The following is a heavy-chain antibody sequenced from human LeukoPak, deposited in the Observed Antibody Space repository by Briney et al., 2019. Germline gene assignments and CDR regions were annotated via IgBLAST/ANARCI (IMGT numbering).Heavy chain of an antibody. Sequence: SETLSLTCTVSGGSISSGGYYWSWIRQPAGKGLEWIGRIYTSGSTNYNPSLKSRVTISVDRSKNQFSLKLSSVTAADTAVYYCARHEDYGGNSWETSNWFDPWGQGTLVTVSS. D-gene: IGHD4-23*01. J-gene: IGHJ5*02. CDR2: IYTSGST. CDR1: GGSISSGGYY. CDR3: ARHEDYGGNSWETSNWFDP. V-gene: IGHV4-61*02.